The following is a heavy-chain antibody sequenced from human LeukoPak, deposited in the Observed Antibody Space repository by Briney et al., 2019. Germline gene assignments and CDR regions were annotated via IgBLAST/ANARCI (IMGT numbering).Heavy chain of an antibody. CDR2: IDSSGTYI. CDR3: ARDPRSYYHSSGYRYYCGMDV. V-gene: IGHV3-21*01. Sequence: GGSLRLSCVASGFTFSNYIMNWVRQAPGKGLEWVSSIDSSGTYIYYADSVKGRFTISRDNAKNSLYLQMNSLGAEDTAVYYCARDPRSYYHSSGYRYYCGMDVWGQGTTVTVSS. D-gene: IGHD3-22*01. J-gene: IGHJ6*02. CDR1: GFTFSNYI.